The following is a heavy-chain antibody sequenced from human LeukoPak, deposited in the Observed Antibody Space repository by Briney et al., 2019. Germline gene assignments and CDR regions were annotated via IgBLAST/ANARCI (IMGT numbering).Heavy chain of an antibody. CDR3: ARDPEWELLLVY. V-gene: IGHV3-30-3*01. J-gene: IGHJ4*02. CDR1: GFTFSSYA. Sequence: GRSLRLSCAASGFTFSSYAMHWVRQAPGKGLEWVAVISYDGSNKYYADSVKGRFTISRDNSKNTLYLQMNSLRAEDTAVYYCARDPEWELLLVYWGQGTLVTVSS. D-gene: IGHD1-26*01. CDR2: ISYDGSNK.